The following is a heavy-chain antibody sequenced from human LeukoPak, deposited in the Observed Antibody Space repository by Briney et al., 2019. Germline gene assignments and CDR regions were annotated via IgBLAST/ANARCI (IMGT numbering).Heavy chain of an antibody. D-gene: IGHD3-10*01. CDR2: IYHSGST. CDR1: GYSISSGYY. V-gene: IGHV4-38-2*02. Sequence: SETLSLTCTVSGYSISSGYYWGWIRQPPGKGLEWIGSIYHSGSTYYNPSLKSRVTISVDTSKNQFSLKLSSVTAADTAVYYCAGQRITMVRGVIRGNWFDPWGPGTLVTVSS. CDR3: AGQRITMVRGVIRGNWFDP. J-gene: IGHJ5*02.